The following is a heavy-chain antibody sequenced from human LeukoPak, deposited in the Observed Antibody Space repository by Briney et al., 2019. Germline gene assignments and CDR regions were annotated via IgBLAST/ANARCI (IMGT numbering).Heavy chain of an antibody. CDR1: GFTFSSYS. J-gene: IGHJ3*02. V-gene: IGHV3-21*01. CDR3: ARLGGSNDAFGI. CDR2: ISSSSSYI. Sequence: PGGSLRLSCAASGFTFSSYSMNLVRQAPGKGLEWVSSISSSSSYIYYADSVKGRFTISRDNAKNSLYLQMNSLRAEDTAVYYCARLGGSNDAFGIWGQGTMVTVSS. D-gene: IGHD5-12*01.